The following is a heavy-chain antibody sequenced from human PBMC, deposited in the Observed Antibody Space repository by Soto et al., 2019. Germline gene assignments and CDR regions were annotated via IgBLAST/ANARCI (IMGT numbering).Heavy chain of an antibody. D-gene: IGHD2-8*01. CDR1: GGSISSGGYS. V-gene: IGHV4-30-2*01. CDR2: IYHSGST. J-gene: IGHJ5*02. Sequence: SETLSLTCAVSGGSISSGGYSWSWIRQPPGKGLEWIGYIYHSGSTYYNPSLKSRVTISVDRSKNQFSLKLSSVTAADTAVYYCARGSTNGVSRFDPWGQGTLVTVSS. CDR3: ARGSTNGVSRFDP.